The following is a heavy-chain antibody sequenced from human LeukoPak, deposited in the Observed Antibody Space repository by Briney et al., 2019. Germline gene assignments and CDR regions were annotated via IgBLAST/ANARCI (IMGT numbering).Heavy chain of an antibody. CDR2: IYTSGST. CDR3: ARELKVPGTDWFDP. D-gene: IGHD2-8*01. J-gene: IGHJ5*02. Sequence: SETLSLTCTVSGGSISSGSYYWSWIWQPAGKGLEWIGRIYTSGSTNYNPSLKSRVTISVDTSKNQFSLKLSSVTAADTAVYYCARELKVPGTDWFDPWGQGTLVTVSS. V-gene: IGHV4-61*02. CDR1: GGSISSGSYY.